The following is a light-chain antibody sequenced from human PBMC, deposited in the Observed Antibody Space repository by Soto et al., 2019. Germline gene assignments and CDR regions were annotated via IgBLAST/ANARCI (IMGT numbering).Light chain of an antibody. J-gene: IGKJ1*01. CDR1: QSVGSNY. V-gene: IGKV3-20*01. CDR3: QQYGTSIQT. CDR2: GAS. Sequence: EVVLTQFPGTLSLSPGESATLSRRASQSVGSNYLAWYQQRPGQPPNLLIFGASYRAPDIPDRFSGSGSGTDFPLTISRLEPEDFAVYYCQQYGTSIQTFGQGTKVDI.